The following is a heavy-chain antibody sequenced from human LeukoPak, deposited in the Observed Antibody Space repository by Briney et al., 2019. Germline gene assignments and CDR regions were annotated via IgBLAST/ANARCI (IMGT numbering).Heavy chain of an antibody. V-gene: IGHV3-23*01. J-gene: IGHJ4*02. CDR1: GFTFSSYA. D-gene: IGHD3-3*02. CDR3: AKDSTFAISYPRGDYFDY. Sequence: GGSLRLSCAASGFTFSSYAMSWVRQAPGKGLDWVSAISGSGGSTYYADSVTGRFTISGDNSKNTLYLQMNSLRAEDTAVYYCAKDSTFAISYPRGDYFDYWGQGTLVTVSS. CDR2: ISGSGGST.